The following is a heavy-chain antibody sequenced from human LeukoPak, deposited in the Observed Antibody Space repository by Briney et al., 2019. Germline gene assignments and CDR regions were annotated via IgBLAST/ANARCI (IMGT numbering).Heavy chain of an antibody. V-gene: IGHV3-30*02. CDR3: ARESPVGCTSTSCYIDY. Sequence: GGSLRLSCAASGFTFSSYGMHWVRQAPGKGLEWVAFIRYGGNNKYYADSVKGRFTISRDTSKNTLYLQMNSLRAEDTAVYYCARESPVGCTSTSCYIDYWGQGTLVTVSS. J-gene: IGHJ4*02. CDR1: GFTFSSYG. D-gene: IGHD2-2*01. CDR2: IRYGGNNK.